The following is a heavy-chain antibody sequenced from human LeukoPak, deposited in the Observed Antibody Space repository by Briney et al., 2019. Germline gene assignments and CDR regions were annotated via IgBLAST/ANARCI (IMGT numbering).Heavy chain of an antibody. D-gene: IGHD1-26*01. V-gene: IGHV3-48*01. CDR1: GFTFNTYH. J-gene: IGHJ4*02. Sequence: PGGSLRLSCAASGFTFNTYHMNWVRQAPGKGLEWVSYISSSSSSIYYADSVKGRFTISRDNSKNTLYLQMNSLRAEDTAVYYCARVGGSYYGGNYFDYWGQGTLVTVSS. CDR3: ARVGGSYYGGNYFDY. CDR2: ISSSSSSI.